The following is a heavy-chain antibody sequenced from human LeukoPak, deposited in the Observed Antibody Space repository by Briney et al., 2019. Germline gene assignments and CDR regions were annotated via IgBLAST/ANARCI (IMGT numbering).Heavy chain of an antibody. J-gene: IGHJ4*02. CDR1: GGSISSSSYY. Sequence: SETLSLTCTVSGGSISSSSYYWGWIRQPPGKGLEWIGSTYYSGSTYYNPSLKSRVTISVDTSKNQFSLKLSSVTAADTAVYYCASVLYASGSHAPYYFDFWGRGTLVTVSS. D-gene: IGHD3-10*01. CDR2: TYYSGST. V-gene: IGHV4-39*01. CDR3: ASVLYASGSHAPYYFDF.